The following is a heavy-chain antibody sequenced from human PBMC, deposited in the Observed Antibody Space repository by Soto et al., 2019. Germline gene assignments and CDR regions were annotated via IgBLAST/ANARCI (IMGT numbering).Heavy chain of an antibody. V-gene: IGHV3-9*01. D-gene: IGHD3-3*01. J-gene: IGHJ4*02. CDR1: GFTFDDYA. CDR3: ARDVLDYFDY. Sequence: SLRLSCAASGFTFDDYAMHWVRQAPGKGLEWVSRISWNSGSIGYVDSVKGRFTISRDNAKNSLYLQMNSLRAEDTAVYYCARDVLDYFDYWGQGTLVTVSS. CDR2: ISWNSGSI.